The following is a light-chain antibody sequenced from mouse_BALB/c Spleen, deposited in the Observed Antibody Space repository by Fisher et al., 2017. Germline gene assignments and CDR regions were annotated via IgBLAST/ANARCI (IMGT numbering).Light chain of an antibody. CDR1: SSVSSSY. J-gene: IGKJ4*01. Sequence: IVLTQSPAIMSASPGEKVTLTCSASSSVSSSYLYWYQQKPGSSPKLWIYSTSNLASGVPARFSGSGSGTSYSLTISSVEAEDAATYYCQQYSGYPFTFGSGTKLEIK. CDR3: QQYSGYPFT. V-gene: IGKV4-78*01. CDR2: STS.